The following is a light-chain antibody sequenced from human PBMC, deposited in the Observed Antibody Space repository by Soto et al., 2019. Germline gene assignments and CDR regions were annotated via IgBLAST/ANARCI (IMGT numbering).Light chain of an antibody. J-gene: IGLJ3*02. CDR1: SSDVGTYNL. Sequence: QSVLTQPASVSGSPGQSITISCTGTSSDVGTYNLVSWYQQHPGRAPKLITYEVDSRTSGISDRFSGSKSGNTASLTISGLQPEDEADYYCSSFTNTNSLEDWVFGGGTKVTVL. V-gene: IGLV2-14*02. CDR3: SSFTNTNSLEDWV. CDR2: EVD.